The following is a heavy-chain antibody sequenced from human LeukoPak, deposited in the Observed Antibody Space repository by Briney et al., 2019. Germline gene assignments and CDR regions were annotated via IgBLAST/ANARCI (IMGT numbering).Heavy chain of an antibody. J-gene: IGHJ4*02. Sequence: PGGSLRLSCGASGFTFSSYAMAWVRQAPGKGLEWVAVISYDANNKYYADSVRGRFTISRDNSKNTLYLQMNSLRAEDTAVYYCAKDRHPARTDGYYFDYWGQGTLVTVSS. CDR3: AKDRHPARTDGYYFDY. CDR2: ISYDANNK. D-gene: IGHD1-14*01. CDR1: GFTFSSYA. V-gene: IGHV3-30*18.